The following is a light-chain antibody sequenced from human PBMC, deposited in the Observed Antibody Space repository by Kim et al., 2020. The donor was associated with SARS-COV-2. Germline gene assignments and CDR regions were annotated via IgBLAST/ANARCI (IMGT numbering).Light chain of an antibody. CDR2: GAS. CDR3: QHYNNWPHDT. CDR1: QSVSSN. J-gene: IGKJ2*01. V-gene: IGKV3D-15*01. Sequence: EIVMTQSPATLSVSPGERATLSCRASQSVSSNLAWYQQKPGQAPRLLIYGASIRATDIPARFSGSGSGTEFTLTISSLQSEDFAVYYCQHYNNWPHDTFGQGTKLEI.